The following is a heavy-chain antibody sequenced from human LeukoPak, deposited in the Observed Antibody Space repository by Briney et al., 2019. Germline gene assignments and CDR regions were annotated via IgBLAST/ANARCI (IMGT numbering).Heavy chain of an antibody. CDR1: GFTFSSHG. Sequence: GRSLRLSCAASGFTFSSHGMHWVRQAPGKGLEWVAVIWYDGSNKYYADSVKGRFTISRDNSKNTLYLQMNSLRAEDTAVYYCAREGYCSSTSCYEYYYYYGMDVWGQGATVTVSS. D-gene: IGHD2-2*01. J-gene: IGHJ6*02. CDR3: AREGYCSSTSCYEYYYYYGMDV. CDR2: IWYDGSNK. V-gene: IGHV3-33*08.